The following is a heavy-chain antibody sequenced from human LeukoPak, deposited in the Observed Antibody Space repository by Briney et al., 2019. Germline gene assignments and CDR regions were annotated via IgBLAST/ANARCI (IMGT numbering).Heavy chain of an antibody. J-gene: IGHJ4*02. CDR3: ARVDTAMVTIFDY. Sequence: GGSLRLSCAASGFTFNSFEMNWVRQAPGRGLEWVSYISSSGSTIFYADSVKGRFTISRDNAKNSLFLQMNSLRAEDTAVYYCARVDTAMVTIFDYWGQGTLVTVSS. CDR2: ISSSGSTI. CDR1: GFTFNSFE. D-gene: IGHD5-18*01. V-gene: IGHV3-48*03.